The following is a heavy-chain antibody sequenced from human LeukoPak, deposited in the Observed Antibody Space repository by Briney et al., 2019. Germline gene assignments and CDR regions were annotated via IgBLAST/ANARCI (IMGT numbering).Heavy chain of an antibody. V-gene: IGHV4-30-2*01. CDR2: IYHSGST. CDR3: GGGTGGTLWD. Sequence: PSETLSLTCAVSGGSISSGGYSWSWIRQPPGKGLEWIGYIYHSGSTYYNPSLKSRVTISVDRSKNQFSLKLSSVTAADTAVYYWGGGTGGTLWDWGQGTLVTVSS. J-gene: IGHJ4*02. D-gene: IGHD2-8*02. CDR1: GGSISSGGYS.